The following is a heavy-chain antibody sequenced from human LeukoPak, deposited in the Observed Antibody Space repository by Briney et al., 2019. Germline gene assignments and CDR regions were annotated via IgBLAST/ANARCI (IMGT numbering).Heavy chain of an antibody. V-gene: IGHV1-46*01. Sequence: ASVKVSCKASGYSFSSYGISWVRQAPGQGLEWTGIINPSGGSTNYAQKFQGRVTMTRDTSTSTVYMELSSLRSEDTAVYYCATAKFGGNSYFDYWGQGTLVTVSS. J-gene: IGHJ4*02. CDR1: GYSFSSYG. CDR3: ATAKFGGNSYFDY. CDR2: INPSGGST. D-gene: IGHD4-23*01.